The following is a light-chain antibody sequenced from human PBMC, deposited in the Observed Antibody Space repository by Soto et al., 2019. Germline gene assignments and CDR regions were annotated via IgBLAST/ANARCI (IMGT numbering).Light chain of an antibody. CDR1: QSISSW. V-gene: IGKV1-5*03. CDR2: KAS. CDR3: QQYRTYVWT. J-gene: IGKJ1*01. Sequence: DIQMTQSPSTLSASIGDRVTITCRASQSISSWLAWYQQKPGKAPKLLIYKASSLESGFPSRFSGRGSGTEFTLTISSLQPDDFAAYYCQQYRTYVWTFGQGTKVEI.